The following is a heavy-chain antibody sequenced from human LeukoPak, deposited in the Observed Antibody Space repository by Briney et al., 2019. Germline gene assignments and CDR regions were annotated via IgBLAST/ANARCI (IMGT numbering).Heavy chain of an antibody. CDR3: ARAAVASGDYFDY. Sequence: GASVKVSCKVSGYTLTELSMHWVRQAPGQGLEWMGWINPNSGGTNYAQKFQGWVTMTRDTSISTAYMELSRLRSDDTAVYYCARAAVASGDYFDYWGQGTLVTVSS. CDR1: GYTLTELS. D-gene: IGHD6-19*01. V-gene: IGHV1-2*04. J-gene: IGHJ4*02. CDR2: INPNSGGT.